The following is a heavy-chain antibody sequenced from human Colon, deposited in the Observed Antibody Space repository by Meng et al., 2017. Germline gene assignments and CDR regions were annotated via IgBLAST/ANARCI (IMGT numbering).Heavy chain of an antibody. CDR1: GFTISNYW. CDR3: ARASNPERAFDI. J-gene: IGHJ3*02. V-gene: IGHV3-74*01. CDR2: INSDAGGT. Sequence: EVQLVESGGGLVHPGVSLRLSCEASGFTISNYWMHWVRQAPGKGLVWVSRINSDAGGTNYADSVKGRFTISRDNAKNTLYLQMNSLRGEDTAVFYCARASNPERAFDIWGQGTMVTVSS. D-gene: IGHD1-14*01.